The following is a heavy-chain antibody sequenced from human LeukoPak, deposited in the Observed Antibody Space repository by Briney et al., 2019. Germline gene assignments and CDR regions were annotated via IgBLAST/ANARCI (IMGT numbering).Heavy chain of an antibody. Sequence: GSVRVSCTASGYTFTSYGMSWVRQAPGQGLEWMGWISAYNGNTNYAQKLQGRITITTDTSTSTAYMELRSLRSDDTAVYYCPRCSRYLYSNWFDPCGQGTLVTVSS. D-gene: IGHD3-22*01. CDR3: PRCSRYLYSNWFDP. J-gene: IGHJ5*02. CDR2: ISAYNGNT. V-gene: IGHV1-18*01. CDR1: GYTFTSYG.